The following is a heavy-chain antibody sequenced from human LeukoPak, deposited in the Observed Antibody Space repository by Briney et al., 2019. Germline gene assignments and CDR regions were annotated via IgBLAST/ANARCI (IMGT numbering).Heavy chain of an antibody. J-gene: IGHJ4*02. CDR1: GYTFTGYY. CDR2: INPNSGGT. D-gene: IGHD2-21*02. Sequence: ASVKVSCKASGYTFTGYYMHWVRQAPGQGLEWMGWINPNSGGTNYAQKFQGRVTMTRDTSISTAYMELSRLRSDDTAVYYCARDPEAIVVVTASIASDDYWGQGTLVTVSS. V-gene: IGHV1-2*02. CDR3: ARDPEAIVVVTASIASDDY.